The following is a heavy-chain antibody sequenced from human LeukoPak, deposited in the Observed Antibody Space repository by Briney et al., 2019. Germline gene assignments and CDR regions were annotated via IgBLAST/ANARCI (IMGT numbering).Heavy chain of an antibody. V-gene: IGHV3-7*03. Sequence: GGSLRLSCAASGFTFSSHWMSWARQAPGKGLEWVANIREDGSLQYYVDSVEGRFTISRDNARKSVFLQMNTLRVDDTAVYYCTRVSGAYDVSDYWGQGALVTVSS. CDR1: GFTFSSHW. J-gene: IGHJ4*02. D-gene: IGHD3-3*01. CDR2: IREDGSLQ. CDR3: TRVSGAYDVSDY.